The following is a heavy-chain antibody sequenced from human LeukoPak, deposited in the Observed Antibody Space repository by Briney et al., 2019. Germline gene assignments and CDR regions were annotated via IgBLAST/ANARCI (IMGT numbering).Heavy chain of an antibody. J-gene: IGHJ6*03. V-gene: IGHV4-34*01. CDR1: GGSFSGYY. CDR3: ASARGYYYYYMDV. Sequence: PSETLSLTCAVYGGSFSGYYWSWIRQPPGKGLEWIGEINHSGGTNYNPSLKSRVTISVDTSKNQFSLKLSSVTAADTAVYYCASARGYYYYYMDVWGKGTTVTVSS. D-gene: IGHD3-10*01. CDR2: INHSGGT.